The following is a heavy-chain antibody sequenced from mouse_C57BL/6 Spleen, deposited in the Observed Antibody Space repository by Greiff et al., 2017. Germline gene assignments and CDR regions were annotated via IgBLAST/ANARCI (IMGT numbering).Heavy chain of an antibody. D-gene: IGHD3-2*02. J-gene: IGHJ3*01. CDR3: AHSSDSDWFAY. CDR2: IYPSDSET. Sequence: QVQLQQPGAELVRPGSSVKLSCKASGYTFTSYWMDWVQQRPGQGLEWIGNIYPSDSETHYNQTFKDKATLTVDKSSSTAYMQLSSLTSEDSAVYYCAHSSDSDWFAYWGQGTLGTVSA. CDR1: GYTFTSYW. V-gene: IGHV1-61*01.